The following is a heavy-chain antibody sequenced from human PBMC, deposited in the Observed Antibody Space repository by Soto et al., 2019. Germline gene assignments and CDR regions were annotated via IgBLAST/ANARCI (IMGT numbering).Heavy chain of an antibody. CDR1: GYSFTSYW. Sequence: PGESLNISCKGSGYSFTSYWIGWVRQMPGKGLEWMGIIYPGDSDTRYSPSFQGQVTISADKSISTAYLQWSSLKASDTAMYYCARQGSAGITIFGVVIMDMDVWGQGTTVTVSS. J-gene: IGHJ6*02. V-gene: IGHV5-51*01. D-gene: IGHD3-3*01. CDR2: IYPGDSDT. CDR3: ARQGSAGITIFGVVIMDMDV.